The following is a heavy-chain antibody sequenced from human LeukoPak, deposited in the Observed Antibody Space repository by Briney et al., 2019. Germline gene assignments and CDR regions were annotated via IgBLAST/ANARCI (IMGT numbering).Heavy chain of an antibody. CDR2: IKQDETEK. Sequence: PGGSLRLSCTASGFTFSNFWMGWVRQAPGKGLEWVANIKQDETEKFYLGSVKGRFTISRDNAKNSLYLQMNSLRVEDTALYYCAKEAAAGYFDYWGQGTLVAVSS. D-gene: IGHD6-13*01. J-gene: IGHJ4*02. CDR1: GFTFSNFW. CDR3: AKEAAAGYFDY. V-gene: IGHV3-7*03.